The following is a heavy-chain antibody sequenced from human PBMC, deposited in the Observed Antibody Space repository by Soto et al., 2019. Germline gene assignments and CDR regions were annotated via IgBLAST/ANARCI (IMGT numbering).Heavy chain of an antibody. CDR1: GGSISSDGYY. CDR2: ISYSGSS. V-gene: IGHV4-31*02. CDR3: ARAHTYYYDMRGYSKPSFYFDS. Sequence: TLSVTCIVSGGSISSDGYYWNWIRQVPGKGLEWIGYISYSGSSYYNPSLESRLSVSVDMSGNQFSLKLSSVTAADTAVYFCARAHTYYYDMRGYSKPSFYFDSWGQGTQVPVSS. J-gene: IGHJ4*02. D-gene: IGHD3-22*01.